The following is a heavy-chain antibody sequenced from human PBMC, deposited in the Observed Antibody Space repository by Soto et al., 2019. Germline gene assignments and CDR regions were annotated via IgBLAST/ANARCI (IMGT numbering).Heavy chain of an antibody. CDR2: IFSNDEK. V-gene: IGHV2-26*01. J-gene: IGHJ5*02. D-gene: IGHD2-2*01. CDR1: GFSLSNARMG. Sequence: SGPTLVNPTETLTLTCTVSGFSLSNARMGVSWIRQPPGKALEWLAHIFSNDEKSYSTSLKSRLTISKDTSKSQVVLTMTNMDPVDTATYYCARIPVVPAAMSWFDPWGQGTLVTSPQ. CDR3: ARIPVVPAAMSWFDP.